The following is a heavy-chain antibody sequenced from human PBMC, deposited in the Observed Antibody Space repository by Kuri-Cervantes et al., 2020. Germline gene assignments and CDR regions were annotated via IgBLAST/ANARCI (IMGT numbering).Heavy chain of an antibody. CDR1: GYTFTNYY. J-gene: IGHJ6*02. Sequence: ASVKVSCKASGYTFTNYYIHWVRQAPGQGLEWMGIINPSGGSTSYAQKFQGRVTMTRDTSTSTVYMELSSLRSEDTAVYYCARAGIVGADYWNYYYYGMDVWGQGTTVTVSS. D-gene: IGHD1-26*01. CDR3: ARAGIVGADYWNYYYYGMDV. CDR2: INPSGGST. V-gene: IGHV1-46*01.